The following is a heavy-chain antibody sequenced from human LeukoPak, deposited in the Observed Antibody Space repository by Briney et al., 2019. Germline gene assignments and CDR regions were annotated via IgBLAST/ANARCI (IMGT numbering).Heavy chain of an antibody. CDR2: MYHSGST. CDR1: DYSISSGYY. Sequence: PSETLSLTCTVSDYSISSGYYSGCIRQPPGKGLEWIGFMYHSGSTYYKPSLKSRVTISVDTSKNQFSLKLSFVTAADTAVFYKQKAAYDMAAHFDHWGQGTLVTVSS. V-gene: IGHV4-38-2*02. J-gene: IGHJ4*02. D-gene: IGHD3-9*01. CDR3: QKAAYDMAAHFDH.